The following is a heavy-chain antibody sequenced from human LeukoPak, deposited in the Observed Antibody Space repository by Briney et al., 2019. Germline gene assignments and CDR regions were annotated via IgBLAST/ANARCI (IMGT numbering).Heavy chain of an antibody. Sequence: PGGSLRLSCAASGFTFDDYAMHWVRQAPGKGLEWVSGISWNSGSIGYADSVKGRFTISRDNSKNSLYLQMNSLRAEDTALYYCAGGNDYGQPFDYWGQGTLVTVSS. D-gene: IGHD4-17*01. CDR1: GFTFDDYA. CDR3: AGGNDYGQPFDY. J-gene: IGHJ4*02. V-gene: IGHV3-9*01. CDR2: ISWNSGSI.